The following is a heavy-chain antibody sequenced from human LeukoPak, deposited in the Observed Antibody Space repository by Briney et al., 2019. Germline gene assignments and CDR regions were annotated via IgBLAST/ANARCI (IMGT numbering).Heavy chain of an antibody. D-gene: IGHD3-16*01. CDR3: ARGARIMITFGGVRGAFDI. CDR2: IYYSGST. V-gene: IGHV4-59*01. Sequence: SQTLSLTCTVSGGSISSYYWSWIRQPPGKGLEWIGYIYYSGSTNYNPSLKSRVTISVDTSKNQFSLKLSSVTAADTAVYYCARGARIMITFGGVRGAFDIWGQGTMVIVSS. CDR1: GGSISSYY. J-gene: IGHJ3*02.